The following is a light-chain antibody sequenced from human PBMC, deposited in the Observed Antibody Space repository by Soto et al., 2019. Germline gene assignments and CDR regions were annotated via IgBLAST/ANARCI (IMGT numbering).Light chain of an antibody. V-gene: IGLV2-14*01. CDR2: EVS. CDR3: AAWDDSLTAHV. Sequence: QSVLTQPASVSGSPGQSITISCTGTSSDVGSYNFVSWYQQHPGKAPKLMIYEVSHRPSEVSNRFSGSKSGNTASLTISGLQAEDEADYYCAAWDDSLTAHVFGVGTKVTVL. J-gene: IGLJ1*01. CDR1: SSDVGSYNF.